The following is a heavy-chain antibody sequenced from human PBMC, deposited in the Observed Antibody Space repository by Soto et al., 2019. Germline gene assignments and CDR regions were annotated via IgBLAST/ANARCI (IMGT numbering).Heavy chain of an antibody. CDR3: AKAGVTNYGMDA. CDR1: GFTFSSYG. J-gene: IGHJ6*02. D-gene: IGHD5-18*01. Sequence: XGSLRLSCSASGFTFSSYGMHWVRQAPGKGLEWVAVISYDGSNKYYADSVKGRFTISRDNSKNTLYLQMNSLRAEDTAVYYCAKAGVTNYGMDAWGQGTTVTVSS. V-gene: IGHV3-30*18. CDR2: ISYDGSNK.